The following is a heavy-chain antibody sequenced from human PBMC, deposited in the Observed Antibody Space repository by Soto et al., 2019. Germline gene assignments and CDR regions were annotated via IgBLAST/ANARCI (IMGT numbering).Heavy chain of an antibody. J-gene: IGHJ4*02. Sequence: PSETLSLTCNVSGGSIYTYYWNWIRQSPGKGLEWIGYISDGGSTNYNPSLKSRVTISEDTSKSQFSLKVNSMTAADTAVYYCARYRREAVAGYTLDNWGQGILVTVSS. V-gene: IGHV4-59*01. CDR3: ARYRREAVAGYTLDN. CDR1: GGSIYTYY. CDR2: ISDGGST. D-gene: IGHD6-13*01.